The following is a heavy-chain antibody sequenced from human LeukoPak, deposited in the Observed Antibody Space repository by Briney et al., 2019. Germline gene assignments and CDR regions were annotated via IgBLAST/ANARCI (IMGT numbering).Heavy chain of an antibody. D-gene: IGHD5-24*01. CDR2: IKSDGSDK. Sequence: PGGSLRLSCVGSGFTFSSYWVNWVRQSPGKGLEWVANIKSDGSDKYYVDSARGRFTVSRDNAKNSAFLQMNSLRAEDTAIYYCATISAQTFDIWGQGTLVSVSS. CDR3: ATISAQTFDI. CDR1: GFTFSSYW. V-gene: IGHV3-7*01. J-gene: IGHJ3*02.